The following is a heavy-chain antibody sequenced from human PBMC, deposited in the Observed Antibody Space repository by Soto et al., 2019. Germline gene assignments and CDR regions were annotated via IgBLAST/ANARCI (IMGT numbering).Heavy chain of an antibody. CDR2: IYWDDDK. V-gene: IGHV2-5*02. Sequence: QITLKESGPTLVKPTQTLTLTCTFSGFSLSTSGVGVGWIRQPPGKALEWLALIYWDDDKRYSPSLKSRLTIPKDTSKTQVVLTMTNIDPVDTAPYYSAHYFYGVTDYWGQGTLVTVSS. D-gene: IGHD3-10*01. J-gene: IGHJ4*02. CDR3: AHYFYGVTDY. CDR1: GFSLSTSGVG.